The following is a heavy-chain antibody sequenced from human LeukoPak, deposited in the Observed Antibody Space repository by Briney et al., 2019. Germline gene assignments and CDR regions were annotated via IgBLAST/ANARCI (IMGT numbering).Heavy chain of an antibody. V-gene: IGHV3-48*03. Sequence: GGSLRLSCAASGFTFSSYEMNWVRQAPGKGLEWVSYISSSGSTIYYADSVKGRFTISRDNSKNTLYLQMNSLRAEDTAVYYCARNYDIVTGDDYWGQGTLVTVSS. CDR2: ISSSGSTI. CDR1: GFTFSSYE. J-gene: IGHJ4*02. D-gene: IGHD3-9*01. CDR3: ARNYDIVTGDDY.